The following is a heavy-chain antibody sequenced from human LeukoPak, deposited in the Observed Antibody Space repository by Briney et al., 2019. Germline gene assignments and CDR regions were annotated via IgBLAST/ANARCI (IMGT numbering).Heavy chain of an antibody. CDR3: ARALALYSGYDYGLNSDY. J-gene: IGHJ4*02. D-gene: IGHD5-12*01. Sequence: GGSLRLSCAASGFTLSSYAMHWVRQAPGKGLEWVTIISYDGSLKYYADSVKGRFTISRDNSKNTLYLQMNSLRTEDTAVYYCARALALYSGYDYGLNSDYWGQGTLVTVSS. V-gene: IGHV3-30*04. CDR1: GFTLSSYA. CDR2: ISYDGSLK.